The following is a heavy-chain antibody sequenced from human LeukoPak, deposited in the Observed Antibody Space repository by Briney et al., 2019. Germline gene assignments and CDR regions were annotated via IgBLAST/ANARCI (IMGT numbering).Heavy chain of an antibody. CDR2: IIPIFGTA. CDR3: ARCTIFGVVYYYYYGMDV. Sequence: SVKVSCKASGGTFSSYAISWVRQAPGQGLEWMGGIIPIFGTANYAQKFQGRVTFTADESTSTAYMELSSLRSEDTAVYYCARCTIFGVVYYYYYGMDVWGQGATVTVSS. CDR1: GGTFSSYA. J-gene: IGHJ6*02. D-gene: IGHD3-3*01. V-gene: IGHV1-69*13.